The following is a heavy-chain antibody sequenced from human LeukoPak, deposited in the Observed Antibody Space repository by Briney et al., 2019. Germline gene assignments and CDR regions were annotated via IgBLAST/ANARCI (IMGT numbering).Heavy chain of an antibody. CDR1: GFTFATSW. J-gene: IGHJ3*02. V-gene: IGHV3-7*01. Sequence: GGSLRLSCAASGFTFATSWMTRVRQAPGKGLEWVALMNQDGSKTLFVDSVKGRFAISRDNGKNSLYLQMDSLRAEDTAVYFCTRDPSHGALDIWGQGTTVTVSS. CDR2: MNQDGSKT. CDR3: TRDPSHGALDI.